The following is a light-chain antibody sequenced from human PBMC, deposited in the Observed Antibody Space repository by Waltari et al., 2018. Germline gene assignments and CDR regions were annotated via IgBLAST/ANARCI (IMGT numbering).Light chain of an antibody. Sequence: FMLTQPHSVSESPGKTVTISCPRPRGSIDRNSVHWHHQRPGRSPTPVIYDDYQSPSGVPTRFSASIDRASNSASLTIAGLTTEDEADYYCLSFDNTLWVFGGGTKLTVL. V-gene: IGLV6-57*01. CDR2: DDY. J-gene: IGLJ3*02. CDR3: LSFDNTLWV. CDR1: RGSIDRNS.